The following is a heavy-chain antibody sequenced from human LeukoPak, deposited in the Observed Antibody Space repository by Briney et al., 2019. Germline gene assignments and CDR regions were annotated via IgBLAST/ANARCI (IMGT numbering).Heavy chain of an antibody. CDR1: GFTFSSYS. CDR2: ISSSSSYI. J-gene: IGHJ3*02. Sequence: GGSLRLSCAASGFTFSSYSMNWVRQAPGKGLEWVSSISSSSSYIYYADSVRGRFTISRDNSKNTLYLQMNSLRAEDTAVYHCAKSTYDSSGYYYGNDAFDIWGQGTMVAVSS. D-gene: IGHD3-22*01. CDR3: AKSTYDSSGYYYGNDAFDI. V-gene: IGHV3-21*04.